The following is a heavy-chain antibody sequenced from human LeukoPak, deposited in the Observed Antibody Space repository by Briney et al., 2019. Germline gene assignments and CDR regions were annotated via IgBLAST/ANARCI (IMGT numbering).Heavy chain of an antibody. D-gene: IGHD3/OR15-3a*01. CDR3: ARLDSNYYYYYMDV. V-gene: IGHV3-23*01. CDR2: ISGSGGST. CDR1: GFTFSSYA. Sequence: QTGGSLRLSCAASGFTFSSYAMSWVRQAPGKGLEWVSAISGSGGSTYYADSVKGRFTISRDNSKNTLYLQMNSLRAEDTAVYYCARLDSNYYYYYMDVWGKGTTVTVSS. J-gene: IGHJ6*03.